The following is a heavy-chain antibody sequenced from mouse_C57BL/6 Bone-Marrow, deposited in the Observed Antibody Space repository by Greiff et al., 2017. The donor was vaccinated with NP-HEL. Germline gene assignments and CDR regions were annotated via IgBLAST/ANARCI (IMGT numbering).Heavy chain of an antibody. Sequence: QVQLKQSGAELVRPGASVTLSCKASGYTFTDYEMHWVKQTPVQGLEWIGAIDPETGGTAYNQKFKGKAILTADKSSSTAYMELRSLTSEDSAVYYCTRYYYGFAYWGQGTLVTVSA. J-gene: IGHJ3*01. CDR3: TRYYYGFAY. V-gene: IGHV1-15*01. CDR1: GYTFTDYE. CDR2: IDPETGGT. D-gene: IGHD1-1*01.